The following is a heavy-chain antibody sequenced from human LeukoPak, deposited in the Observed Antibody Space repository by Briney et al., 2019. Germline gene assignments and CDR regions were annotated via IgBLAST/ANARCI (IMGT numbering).Heavy chain of an antibody. CDR1: GGSISSSSYY. CDR3: APHRFSGLGDCDY. V-gene: IGHV4-39*01. CDR2: IYYSGST. J-gene: IGHJ4*01. D-gene: IGHD3-16*02. Sequence: SETLSLTCTVSGGSISSSSYYWGWIRQPPGKGLEWIGSIYYSGSTYYNPSLKSRVTISVDTSKNQFSLKLSAVTAADTAVYSSAPHRFSGLGDCDYWGHGTLVNVSS.